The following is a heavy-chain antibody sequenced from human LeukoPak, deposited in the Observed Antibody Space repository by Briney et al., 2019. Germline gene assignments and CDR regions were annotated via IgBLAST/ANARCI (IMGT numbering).Heavy chain of an antibody. Sequence: GGSLRLSCAASAFTFSSYAMHWVRQAPGKGLEWVAVISYDGSNKYYADSVKGRFTISRDNSKNTLYLQMNSLRAEDTAVYYCSSGTILDYWGQGTLVTVSS. V-gene: IGHV3-30-3*01. CDR1: AFTFSSYA. CDR2: ISYDGSNK. CDR3: SSGTILDY. D-gene: IGHD1-14*01. J-gene: IGHJ4*02.